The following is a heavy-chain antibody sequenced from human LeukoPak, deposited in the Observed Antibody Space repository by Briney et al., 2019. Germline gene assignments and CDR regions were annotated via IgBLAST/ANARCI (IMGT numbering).Heavy chain of an antibody. CDR3: ASGDIVVVPAAMVYYYYGMDV. D-gene: IGHD2-2*01. Sequence: SSETLSLTCAVYGGSFSGYYWSWIRQPPGKGLEWIGEINHSGSTNYNPSLKSRVTISVVTSKNQFSLKLSSVTAADTAVYYCASGDIVVVPAAMVYYYYGMDVWGQGTTVTVSS. CDR2: INHSGST. J-gene: IGHJ6*02. V-gene: IGHV4-34*01. CDR1: GGSFSGYY.